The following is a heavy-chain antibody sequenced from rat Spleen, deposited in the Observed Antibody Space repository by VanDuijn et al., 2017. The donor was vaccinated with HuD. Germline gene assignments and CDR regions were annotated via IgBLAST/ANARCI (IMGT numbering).Heavy chain of an antibody. Sequence: EVQLVESGGGLVQPGRSLKLSCAASGFTFSNYGMAWVRQAPTKGLEWVATISYDGSSTYYRDSVKGRFTISRDNAKSTLYLQMDSLRAEDTATYYWARGDNSGYDYWGQGVMVTVSS. CDR3: ARGDNSGYDY. D-gene: IGHD4-3*01. V-gene: IGHV5-29*01. CDR2: ISYDGSST. CDR1: GFTFSNYG. J-gene: IGHJ2*01.